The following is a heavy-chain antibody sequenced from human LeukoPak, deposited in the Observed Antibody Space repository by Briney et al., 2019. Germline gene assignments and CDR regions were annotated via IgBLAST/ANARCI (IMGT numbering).Heavy chain of an antibody. CDR3: ARLSGGFDY. J-gene: IGHJ4*02. Sequence: SETLSLTCTVSGASISSWYWSWIRQPPGKGLEWIGYIYGSGNTNYNPSLKSRVTMSIDTSKNQFSLKLTSVTAADTAVYYCARLSGGFDYWGQGTLVTVSS. V-gene: IGHV4-59*01. D-gene: IGHD3-16*01. CDR2: IYGSGNT. CDR1: GASISSWY.